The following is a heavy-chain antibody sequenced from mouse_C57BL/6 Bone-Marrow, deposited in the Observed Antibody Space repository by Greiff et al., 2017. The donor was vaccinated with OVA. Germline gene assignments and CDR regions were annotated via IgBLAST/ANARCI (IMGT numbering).Heavy chain of an antibody. J-gene: IGHJ2*01. CDR3: ARRVGRYYFDY. V-gene: IGHV5-9*01. Sequence: EVHLVESGGGLVKPGGSLKLSCAASGFTFSSYTMSWVRQTPEKRLEWVATISGGGGNTYYPDSVKGRFTISRDNAKNTLYLQMSSLRSEDTALDYCARRVGRYYFDYWGQGTTLTVSS. D-gene: IGHD4-1*01. CDR1: GFTFSSYT. CDR2: ISGGGGNT.